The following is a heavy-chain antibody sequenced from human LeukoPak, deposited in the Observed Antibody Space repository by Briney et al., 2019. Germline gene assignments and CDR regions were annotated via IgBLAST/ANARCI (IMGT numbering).Heavy chain of an antibody. CDR3: AKILSGTYSFDL. CDR1: GSTFSTYP. D-gene: IGHD1-26*01. J-gene: IGHJ4*02. V-gene: IGHV3-23*01. CDR2: ISGNSVTI. Sequence: PGESLRLSCTASGSTFSTYPMTWVRQAPGQGLEWVSAISGNSVTIYYADSVKGRFTISRDNSKNALYLQMYSLRAEDTAVYYCAKILSGTYSFDLWGQGTLVTVSS.